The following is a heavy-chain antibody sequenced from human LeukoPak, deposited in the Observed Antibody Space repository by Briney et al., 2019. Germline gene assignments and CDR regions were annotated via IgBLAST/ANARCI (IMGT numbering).Heavy chain of an antibody. CDR3: ARDSDYDILTGLDY. D-gene: IGHD3-9*01. CDR1: GFTFSRLA. J-gene: IGHJ4*02. CDR2: MSYDGSSE. V-gene: IGHV3-30*04. Sequence: GRSLRLSCAASGFTFSRLAVHWVRQAPGKGREWEAVMSYDGSSEYYADSVKGRFTVSRDNSKNMLYLQMNSLRAEDTAVYYCARDSDYDILTGLDYWGQGTLVTVSS.